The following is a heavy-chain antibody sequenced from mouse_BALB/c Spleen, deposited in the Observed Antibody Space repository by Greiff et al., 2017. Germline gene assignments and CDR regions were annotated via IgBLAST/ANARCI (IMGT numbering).Heavy chain of an antibody. CDR1: GFTFSSYG. V-gene: IGHV5-6*02. J-gene: IGHJ4*01. Sequence: EVKLVESGGDLVKPGGSLKLSCAASGFTFSSYGMSWVRQTPDKRLEWVATISSGGSYTYYPDSVKGRFTISRDNAKNTLYLQMSSLKSEDTAMYYCARRSITTVVGPYAMDYWGQGTSVTVSS. CDR2: ISSGGSYT. D-gene: IGHD1-1*01. CDR3: ARRSITTVVGPYAMDY.